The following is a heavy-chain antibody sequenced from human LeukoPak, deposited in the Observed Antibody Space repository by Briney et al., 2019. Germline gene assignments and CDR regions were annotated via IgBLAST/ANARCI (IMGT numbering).Heavy chain of an antibody. Sequence: GGSLRCSCAASGFTFSSYSMNWGRQAPGKGLEWVSSISSSSSYIYYADSVKGRFTISRDNAKNSLYLQMNSLRAEDTAVYYCARVWGHYDSSGSSVDYWGQGNLVSVSS. CDR1: GFTFSSYS. J-gene: IGHJ4*02. D-gene: IGHD3-22*01. V-gene: IGHV3-21*01. CDR2: ISSSSSYI. CDR3: ARVWGHYDSSGSSVDY.